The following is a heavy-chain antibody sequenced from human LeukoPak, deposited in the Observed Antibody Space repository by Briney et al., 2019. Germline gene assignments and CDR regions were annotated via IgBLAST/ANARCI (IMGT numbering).Heavy chain of an antibody. CDR1: GFTFSSYA. D-gene: IGHD6-13*01. J-gene: IGHJ3*02. CDR3: ARVFSSSWYEDAFDI. CDR2: ISYDGSNK. V-gene: IGHV3-30-3*01. Sequence: GRSLRLSCAASGFTFSSYAMHWVRQAPGKGLEWVAVISYDGSNKYYADSVKGRFTISRDNAKNTLYLQMNSLRAEDTAVYYCARVFSSSWYEDAFDIWGQGTMVTVSS.